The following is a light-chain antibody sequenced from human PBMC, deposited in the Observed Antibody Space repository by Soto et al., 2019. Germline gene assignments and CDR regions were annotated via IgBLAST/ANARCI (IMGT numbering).Light chain of an antibody. CDR1: SSNIGSNP. CDR2: DND. V-gene: IGLV1-44*01. Sequence: QSVLTQPPSASGTPGQRVTISASGSSSNIGSNPVSWYQQRPGTAPKLLIYDNDERPSGVPVRFSGSKSATSASLAISGLQSEDEGDYYCATWDDSQNGYVFGTGAKVTVL. J-gene: IGLJ1*01. CDR3: ATWDDSQNGYV.